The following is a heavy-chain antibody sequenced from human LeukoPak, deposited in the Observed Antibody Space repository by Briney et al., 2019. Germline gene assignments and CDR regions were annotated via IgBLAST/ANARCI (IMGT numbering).Heavy chain of an antibody. D-gene: IGHD2-8*02. CDR1: GYSISSGYY. J-gene: IGHJ3*02. V-gene: IGHV4-38-2*01. Sequence: PSETLSLTCAVSGYSISSGYYWGWIRQPPGKGLEWIGSIYHSGSTHYNPSLKSRVTISVDTSKNQFSLKLSSVTAADTAVYYCARHAPGGYWGAFDIRGQGTMVTVSS. CDR2: IYHSGST. CDR3: ARHAPGGYWGAFDI.